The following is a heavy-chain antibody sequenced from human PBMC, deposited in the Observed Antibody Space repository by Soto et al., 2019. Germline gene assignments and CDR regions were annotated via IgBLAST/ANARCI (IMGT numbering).Heavy chain of an antibody. J-gene: IGHJ6*02. D-gene: IGHD4-17*01. Sequence: PSETLSLTCTVSGGSISSYYWSWIRQPPGKGLEWIGYIYYSGSTNYNPSLKSRVTISVDTSKNQFSLKLSSVTAADTAVYYCARDYGGNSNYYYYGMDVWGQGTTVTVS. V-gene: IGHV4-59*01. CDR3: ARDYGGNSNYYYYGMDV. CDR2: IYYSGST. CDR1: GGSISSYY.